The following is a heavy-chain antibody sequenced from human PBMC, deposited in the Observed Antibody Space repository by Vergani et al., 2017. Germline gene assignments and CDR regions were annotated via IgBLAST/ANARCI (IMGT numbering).Heavy chain of an antibody. CDR2: IYYSGLT. D-gene: IGHD6-19*01. CDR3: ARQRPGSGWSPGDFDD. CDR1: ADSISSGSYY. J-gene: IGHJ4*02. V-gene: IGHV4-39*01. Sequence: QLQLQQPGPGLVKPSETLFLTCTVSADSISSGSYYWGWIRQPPGKSLEWIGSIYYSGLTYYNPSLKSRVAISVDTSKNQFSLKVTSVTAADTAVYFCARQRPGSGWSPGDFDDWGQGILVTVSS.